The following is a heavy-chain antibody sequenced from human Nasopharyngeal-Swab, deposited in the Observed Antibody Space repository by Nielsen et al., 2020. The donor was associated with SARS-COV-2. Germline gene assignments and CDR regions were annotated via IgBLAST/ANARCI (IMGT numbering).Heavy chain of an antibody. CDR2: IYYSGNT. V-gene: IGHV4-39*07. D-gene: IGHD3-3*01. Sequence: WIRQPPGKGLEWIGSIYYSGNTYYNPSLKSRVTISVDTSKNQFSLKLSSVTAADTAVYYCASLGGSIFVGGFNYFDYWGQGTLVTVSS. CDR3: ASLGGSIFVGGFNYFDY. J-gene: IGHJ4*02.